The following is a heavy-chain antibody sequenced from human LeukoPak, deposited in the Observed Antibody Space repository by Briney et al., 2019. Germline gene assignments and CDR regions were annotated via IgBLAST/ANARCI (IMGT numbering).Heavy chain of an antibody. CDR1: GFTFSTYA. V-gene: IGHV3-23*01. D-gene: IGHD3-9*01. Sequence: GGSLRLSCAASGFTFSTYAMSWVRQAPGKGLEWVSGISGSGSSTYYADSVKGRFTISRDNSKNMLYLQMNSLRAEDTAGYYYAKRGYYDILSGYYDYWGQGILVTVSS. J-gene: IGHJ4*02. CDR2: ISGSGSST. CDR3: AKRGYYDILSGYYDY.